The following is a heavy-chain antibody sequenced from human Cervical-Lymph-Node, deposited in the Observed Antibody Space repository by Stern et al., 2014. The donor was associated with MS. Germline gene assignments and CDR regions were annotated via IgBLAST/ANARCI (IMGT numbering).Heavy chain of an antibody. J-gene: IGHJ4*02. CDR1: GYDFPNYW. V-gene: IGHV5-51*03. CDR2: IYPADSDT. Sequence: EMQLVESGAEAKKSGESLKISCKGTGYDFPNYWIGWVRQMPGKGLEWMGIIYPADSDTRYSPSFQGQVTISADKSINTAYLQWSSLKASDTAIYFCAKGAGATLRRFDFWGQGTLVTVSS. D-gene: IGHD1-14*01. CDR3: AKGAGATLRRFDF.